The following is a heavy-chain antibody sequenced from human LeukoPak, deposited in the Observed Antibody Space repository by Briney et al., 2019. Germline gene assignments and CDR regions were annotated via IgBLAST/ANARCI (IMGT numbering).Heavy chain of an antibody. J-gene: IGHJ6*03. D-gene: IGHD1-7*01. CDR2: MNPNNGRT. V-gene: IGHV1-8*01. Sequence: VSVKVSCKASGYTFINYDINWVRQATGQGLEWMGWMNPNNGRTGYAQRFQGRVTMTRNSSISTAYMELNTLTSDDTAVYYCARGSWITGTTSYYYHMDVWGKGTTVTV. CDR1: GYTFINYD. CDR3: ARGSWITGTTSYYYHMDV.